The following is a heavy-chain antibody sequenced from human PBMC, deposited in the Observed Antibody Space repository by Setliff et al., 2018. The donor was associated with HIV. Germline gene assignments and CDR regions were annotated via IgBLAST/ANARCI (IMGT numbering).Heavy chain of an antibody. Sequence: LKISCRGLGYNFNNYWIDWVRQMPGKGLEWMGTIYPSDSDTKYNPSFQGHVTISRDDAKKSLYLQMNSLRAEDTAVYYCVRDQVGGGIDYWGQGTLVTVSS. CDR2: IYPSDSDT. CDR1: GYNFNNYW. D-gene: IGHD6-25*01. CDR3: VRDQVGGGIDY. J-gene: IGHJ4*02. V-gene: IGHV5-51*01.